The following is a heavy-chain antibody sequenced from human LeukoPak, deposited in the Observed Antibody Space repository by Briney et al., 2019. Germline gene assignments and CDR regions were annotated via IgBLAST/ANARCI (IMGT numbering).Heavy chain of an antibody. CDR1: GGTLSSYA. Sequence: SVKVSCKASGGTLSSYAISWVRQAPGQGLEWMGGIIPIFGTANYAQKFQGRVTITTDESTSTAYMELSSLRSEDTAVYYCARGGSPYYYYYMDVWGKGTTVTVSS. V-gene: IGHV1-69*05. CDR3: ARGGSPYYYYYMDV. J-gene: IGHJ6*03. CDR2: IIPIFGTA.